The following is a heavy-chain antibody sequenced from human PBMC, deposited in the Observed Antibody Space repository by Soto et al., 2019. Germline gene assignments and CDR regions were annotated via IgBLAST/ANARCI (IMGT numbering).Heavy chain of an antibody. CDR3: ARNESSNIYGMDV. Sequence: EVQLVESGGGLVKPGGSLRLSCAASGFTFSSYSMNWVRQAPGKGLEWVSSISSSSFSINYADSVKGRFSISRDNAQNSLHLQMNNLRAEDTAVYYCARNESSNIYGMDVRGQGTTVTVSS. V-gene: IGHV3-21*01. J-gene: IGHJ6*02. CDR2: ISSSSFSI. CDR1: GFTFSSYS. D-gene: IGHD6-6*01.